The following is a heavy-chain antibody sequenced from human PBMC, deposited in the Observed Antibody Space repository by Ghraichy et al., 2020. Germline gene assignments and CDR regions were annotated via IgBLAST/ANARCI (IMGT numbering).Heavy chain of an antibody. Sequence: SETLSLTCAVSGGSFSAFYWTWIRQSPGKGLEWIGEINHSGSTNYNPSLESRVTISVDTSKNQFSLTLYSVTTADTAVYYCARCGGSYRRARYMDVWGKGTTVTVSS. CDR3: ARCGGSYRRARYMDV. D-gene: IGHD1-26*01. J-gene: IGHJ6*03. CDR2: INHSGST. CDR1: GGSFSAFY. V-gene: IGHV4-34*01.